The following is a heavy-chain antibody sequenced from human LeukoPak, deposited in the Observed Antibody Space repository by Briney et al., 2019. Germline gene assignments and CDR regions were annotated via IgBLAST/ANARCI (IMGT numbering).Heavy chain of an antibody. J-gene: IGHJ4*02. CDR2: ISYDGGQK. CDR1: GFTFSDYT. D-gene: IGHD6-13*01. Sequence: GGSLRLSCAASGFTFSDYTMHWVRQAPGKGLEWVAVISYDGGQKYHADSVKGRFTISRDNSKNTVSLQMNSLRAEDTPVFYCARANSSSWHYFDYWGQGTLVTVSS. CDR3: ARANSSSWHYFDY. V-gene: IGHV3-30*04.